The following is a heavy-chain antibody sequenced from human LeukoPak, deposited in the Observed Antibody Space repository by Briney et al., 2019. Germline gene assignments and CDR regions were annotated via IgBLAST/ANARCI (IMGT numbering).Heavy chain of an antibody. Sequence: PSETLSLTCTVSGGSISSSSYYWGWIRQPPGKGLEWIGSIYYSGSTYYNPSLKSRVTISVDTSKNQFSLQLSSVTAADTAVYYCARHVRATGTTHLDYWGQGTLVTVSS. D-gene: IGHD1-1*01. V-gene: IGHV4-39*01. CDR2: IYYSGST. CDR1: GGSISSSSYY. CDR3: ARHVRATGTTHLDY. J-gene: IGHJ4*02.